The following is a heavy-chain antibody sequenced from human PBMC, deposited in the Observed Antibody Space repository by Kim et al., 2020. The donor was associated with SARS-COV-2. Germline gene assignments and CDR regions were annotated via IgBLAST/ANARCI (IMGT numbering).Heavy chain of an antibody. CDR2: INGGNGNT. D-gene: IGHD3-10*01. CDR3: AREGSGSYNWLDP. V-gene: IGHV1-3*01. CDR1: GYTFDTFS. Sequence: ASVKVSCKASGYTFDTFSLYWVRQAPGQRFEWMGWINGGNGNTRYSQNFQGGLTITRDTSATTAYMELSSLTSKDTAVYFCAREGSGSYNWLDPWGQGTL. J-gene: IGHJ5*02.